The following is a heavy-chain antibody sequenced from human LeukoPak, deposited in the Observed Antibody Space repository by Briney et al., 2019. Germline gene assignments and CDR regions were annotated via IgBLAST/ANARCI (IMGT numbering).Heavy chain of an antibody. CDR2: IIPIFGTA. J-gene: IGHJ1*01. CDR3: ARPQWLDHHPVTSD. Sequence: ASVKVSCKASGGTFINYAISWVRQAPGQGLEWMGGIIPIFGTANYAQKFQGRVTITADESTSTAYMELSRLRSDDTAVYYCARPQWLDHHPVTSDWGQGTLVTVSS. D-gene: IGHD6-19*01. V-gene: IGHV1-69*13. CDR1: GGTFINYA.